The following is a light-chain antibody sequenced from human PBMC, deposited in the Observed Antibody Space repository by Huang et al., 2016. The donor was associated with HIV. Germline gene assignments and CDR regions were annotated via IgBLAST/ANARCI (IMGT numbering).Light chain of an antibody. CDR3: QQYTNWPLT. J-gene: IGKJ4*01. V-gene: IGKV3-15*01. Sequence: EIVMTQSPATLSVSPGDRATLSCRASQSVRSNLAWYQQKPGQTPRLLLYGASTRATGIPARFSGSGSGTEFTLTISSLQSEDFAVYYCQQYTNWPLTFGGGTKVEIK. CDR1: QSVRSN. CDR2: GAS.